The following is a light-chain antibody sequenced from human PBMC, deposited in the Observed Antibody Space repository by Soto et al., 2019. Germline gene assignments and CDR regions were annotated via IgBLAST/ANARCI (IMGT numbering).Light chain of an antibody. V-gene: IGLV2-8*01. CDR1: SSDVGGYNY. Sequence: QSALTQPPSASGSPGQSVTISCTGTSSDVGGYNYVSWYQQHPGKAPKLMIYEVSKRPSGVPDRFSGSKSGNTASLTISGVRPEDEADYYCCSYTDIALDVVFGGGTKLTVL. CDR3: CSYTDIALDVV. CDR2: EVS. J-gene: IGLJ2*01.